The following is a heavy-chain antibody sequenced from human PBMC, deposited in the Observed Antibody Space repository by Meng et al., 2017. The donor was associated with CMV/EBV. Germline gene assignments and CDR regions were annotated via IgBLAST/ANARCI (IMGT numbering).Heavy chain of an antibody. Sequence: GSFSGYYWSWIRQPPGKGLEWIGEINHSGSTNYNPSLKSRVTISVGTSKNQFSLKLSSVTAADTAVYYCARGRYCSSTSCPRGYFDLWGRGTLVTVSS. CDR1: GSFSGYY. D-gene: IGHD2-2*01. CDR2: INHSGST. CDR3: ARGRYCSSTSCPRGYFDL. V-gene: IGHV4-34*01. J-gene: IGHJ2*01.